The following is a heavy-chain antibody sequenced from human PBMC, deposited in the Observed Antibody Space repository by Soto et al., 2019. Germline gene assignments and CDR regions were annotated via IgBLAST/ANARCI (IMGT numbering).Heavy chain of an antibody. CDR2: IFSGGST. CDR1: GFTVSSHY. J-gene: IGHJ4*02. D-gene: IGHD4-17*01. CDR3: ARPREYDYADHRVDY. Sequence: EVQLVESGGGLVQHGGSLRLSCAASGFTVSSHYMSWVRQAPGKGLEWVSVIFSGGSTHYADSAKGRFTISRDNSKNTLYLQMNSLRGEDTAVYYCARPREYDYADHRVDYWSQGTLVTVSS. V-gene: IGHV3-66*04.